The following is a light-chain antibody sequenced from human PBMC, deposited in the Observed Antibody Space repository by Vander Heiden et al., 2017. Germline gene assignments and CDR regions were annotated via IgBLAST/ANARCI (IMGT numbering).Light chain of an antibody. Sequence: DIVMTQSPDSLAVSLGESATINCKSSQSVLYSSNNKNYLAWYQQKPGQPPKLLIYWASTRESGVPDRFSGSGSGTDFTLTISSLQAEDVAVYYCQQYYSPQETFGQGTKLEIK. CDR3: QQYYSPQET. CDR1: QSVLYSSNNKNY. V-gene: IGKV4-1*01. CDR2: WAS. J-gene: IGKJ2*01.